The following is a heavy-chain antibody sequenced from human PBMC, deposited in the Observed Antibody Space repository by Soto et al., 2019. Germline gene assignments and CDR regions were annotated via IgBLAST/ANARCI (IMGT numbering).Heavy chain of an antibody. D-gene: IGHD3-22*01. CDR2: IYSGGST. CDR3: VRHDSPGYYFDY. CDR1: GFTVSSNS. Sequence: EVQLVETGGGLMQPGGSLGLSCAASGFTVSSNSMSWVRQPPGKGLEWVSVIYSGGSTYYTASVKGRFTIFRDNSKNTLYLQMNGLRAEDTAVYYCVRHDSPGYYFDYWGQGTLVTVSS. V-gene: IGHV3-53*02. J-gene: IGHJ4*02.